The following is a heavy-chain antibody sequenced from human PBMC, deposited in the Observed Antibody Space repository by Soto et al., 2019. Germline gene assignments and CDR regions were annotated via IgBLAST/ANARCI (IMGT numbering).Heavy chain of an antibody. CDR3: ARGGGVVVPAAMGY. CDR2: IWYDGSNK. J-gene: IGHJ4*02. V-gene: IGHV3-33*01. CDR1: GFTFSSYG. Sequence: QVQLVESGGGVVQPGRSLRLSCAASGFTFSSYGMHWVRQAPGKGLEWVAVIWYDGSNKYYADSVKGRFTISRDNSKNTLYLQMNSLRAEDTAVYYCARGGGVVVPAAMGYWGQGTLVTVSS. D-gene: IGHD2-2*01.